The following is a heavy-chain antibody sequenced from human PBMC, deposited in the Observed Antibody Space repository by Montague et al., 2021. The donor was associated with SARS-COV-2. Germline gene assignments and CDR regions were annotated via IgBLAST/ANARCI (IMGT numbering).Heavy chain of an antibody. CDR3: ARQHAGYCSGGSCYWGAYFDY. J-gene: IGHJ4*02. Sequence: SETLSLTCTVSGGPISSSSYYWGWIRQPPGKGLEWIGSIYYSGSTYYNPSLKSRVTISVDTSKNQFSLKLSSVTAADTAVYYCARQHAGYCSGGSCYWGAYFDYGGQGTLVTVSS. V-gene: IGHV4-39*01. D-gene: IGHD2-15*01. CDR1: GGPISSSSYY. CDR2: IYYSGST.